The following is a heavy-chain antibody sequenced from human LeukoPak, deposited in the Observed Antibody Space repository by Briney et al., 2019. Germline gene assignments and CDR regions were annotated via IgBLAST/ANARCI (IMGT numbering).Heavy chain of an antibody. Sequence: PSETLSLTCAVYGGSFSGYYWSWIRQPPGKGLEWIGEINHSGSTNYNPSLKSRVTISVDTSKNQFSLKLSSVTAADTAVYYCASGGTAMVRGTRAPEYDYWGQGTLVTVSS. D-gene: IGHD5-18*01. CDR1: GGSFSGYY. J-gene: IGHJ4*02. CDR2: INHSGST. V-gene: IGHV4-34*01. CDR3: ASGGTAMVRGTRAPEYDY.